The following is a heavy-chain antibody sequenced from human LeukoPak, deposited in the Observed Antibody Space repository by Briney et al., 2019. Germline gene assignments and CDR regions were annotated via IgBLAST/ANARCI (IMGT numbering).Heavy chain of an antibody. CDR2: IYYSGST. Sequence: SETLSLTCTVSGGSISSYYWSWIRQPPGKGLEWIGYIYYSGSTNYNPSLKSRVTISVDTSKNQFSLKLSSVTAADTAVYYCARRGVVPAVHFDYWGQGTLVTVSS. D-gene: IGHD2-2*01. J-gene: IGHJ4*02. V-gene: IGHV4-59*08. CDR1: GGSISSYY. CDR3: ARRGVVPAVHFDY.